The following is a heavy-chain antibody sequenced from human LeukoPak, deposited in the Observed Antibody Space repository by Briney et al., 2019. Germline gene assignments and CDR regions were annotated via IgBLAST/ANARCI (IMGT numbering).Heavy chain of an antibody. CDR3: ARGRNGVDY. D-gene: IGHD1-14*01. J-gene: IGHJ4*02. V-gene: IGHV1-2*02. Sequence: ASVKVSCKASGYTFTGYYIHWVRQAPGQGLEWMGRIYPNSGGTNFAQSFQGRVTVTRDTSISTAYMELSGLRSDDTAVYYCARGRNGVDYWGQGTLVTVSS. CDR1: GYTFTGYY. CDR2: IYPNSGGT.